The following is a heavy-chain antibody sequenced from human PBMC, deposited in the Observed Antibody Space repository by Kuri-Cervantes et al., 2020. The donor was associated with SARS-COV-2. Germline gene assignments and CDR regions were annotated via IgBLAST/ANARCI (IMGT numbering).Heavy chain of an antibody. CDR2: ISYDGSNK. CDR3: ARKGVTGTTYYYYYGMDV. Sequence: GGSLRLSCAASGFTFSSYGMHWVRQAPSKGLEWVAVISYDGSNKYYADSVKGRFTISRDNSKNTLYLQMNSLRAEDTAVYYCARKGVTGTTYYYYYGMDVWGQGTTVTVSS. CDR1: GFTFSSYG. D-gene: IGHD1-7*01. J-gene: IGHJ6*02. V-gene: IGHV3-30*03.